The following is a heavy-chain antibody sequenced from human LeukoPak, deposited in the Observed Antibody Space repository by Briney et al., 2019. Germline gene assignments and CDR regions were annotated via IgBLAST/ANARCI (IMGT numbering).Heavy chain of an antibody. CDR3: ARSDFWSGYYHGYNWFDP. D-gene: IGHD3-3*01. Sequence: SETLSLTCTVSGGSLSSYYWSWIRQPPGKGLEWIGYIYYSGSTNYNPSLKSRVTISVDTSKNQFSLKLSSVTAADTAVYYCARSDFWSGYYHGYNWFDPWGQGTLVTVSS. V-gene: IGHV4-59*01. CDR2: IYYSGST. J-gene: IGHJ5*02. CDR1: GGSLSSYY.